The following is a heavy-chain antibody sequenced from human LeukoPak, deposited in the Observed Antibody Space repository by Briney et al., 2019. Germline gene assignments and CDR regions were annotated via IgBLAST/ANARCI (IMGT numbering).Heavy chain of an antibody. Sequence: PGGSLRLSCAASGFTLRSQAMRCVRQAPGGGVEWFLHICGCGGSTYYADSVKGRFTISRDNSKNTLYLQMNSLRAEDTAVYYCAKIWEQWLVRDLDYWGQGTLVTVSS. CDR1: GFTLRSQA. D-gene: IGHD6-19*01. CDR2: ICGCGGST. V-gene: IGHV3-23*01. J-gene: IGHJ4*02. CDR3: AKIWEQWLVRDLDY.